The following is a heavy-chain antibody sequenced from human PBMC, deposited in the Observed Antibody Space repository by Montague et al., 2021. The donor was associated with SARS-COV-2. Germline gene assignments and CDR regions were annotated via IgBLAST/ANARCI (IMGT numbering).Heavy chain of an antibody. CDR2: IYGATGRP. Sequence: SLRLSCAASGFTVSSSALSWVRQAPGKGLEWVSNIYGATGRPFYAYSVKGRFTMSRENSKNTLYLQMNSLRVDDTAVYYCAKVDSVFPWGQGTLVTVSS. V-gene: IGHV3-23*03. J-gene: IGHJ4*02. CDR1: GFTVSSSA. CDR3: AKVDSVFP. D-gene: IGHD3/OR15-3a*01.